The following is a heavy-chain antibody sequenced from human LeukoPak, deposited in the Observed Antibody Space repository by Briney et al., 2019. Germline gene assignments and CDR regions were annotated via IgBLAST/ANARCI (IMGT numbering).Heavy chain of an antibody. V-gene: IGHV1-2*06. J-gene: IGHJ6*02. D-gene: IGHD2-8*01. Sequence: ASVKVSCKASGYTFTGYYMHWVRQAPGQGLEWMGRINPNSGGTSYAQKFQGRVTMTRDTSTSTAYMELSRLRSEDTAVYYCARTGLPPPGIFTPEWPDYYYGMDVWAKGPRSPSP. CDR2: INPNSGGT. CDR3: ARTGLPPPGIFTPEWPDYYYGMDV. CDR1: GYTFTGYY.